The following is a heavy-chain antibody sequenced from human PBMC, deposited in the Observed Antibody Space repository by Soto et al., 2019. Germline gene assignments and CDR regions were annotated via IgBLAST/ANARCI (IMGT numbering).Heavy chain of an antibody. V-gene: IGHV4-59*08. CDR2: VYYTGIA. Sequence: QVQLQESGPGLVKPSETLCLSCSVYGGSLTSYYWCWIRQPPGKGLEWIGFVYYTGIARYNPSLKSRVTISVDTSKNQFSLKLTSVTASDTAIYYCARRILSTETFDYWGQGTLVTVSS. D-gene: IGHD5-12*01. J-gene: IGHJ4*02. CDR3: ARRILSTETFDY. CDR1: GGSLTSYY.